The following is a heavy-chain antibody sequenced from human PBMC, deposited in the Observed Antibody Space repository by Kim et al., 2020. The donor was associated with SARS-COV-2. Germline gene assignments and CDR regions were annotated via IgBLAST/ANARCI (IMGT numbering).Heavy chain of an antibody. CDR1: GFTFSSYA. D-gene: IGHD1-26*01. CDR3: AKWELLSGAAYNWFDP. Sequence: GGSLRLSCAASGFTFSSYAMHWVRQAPGKGLEWVAVISYDGSNKYYADSVKGRFTISRDNSKNTLYLQMNSLRAEDTAVYYCAKWELLSGAAYNWFDPWGQGTLVTVSS. CDR2: ISYDGSNK. V-gene: IGHV3-30-3*02. J-gene: IGHJ5*02.